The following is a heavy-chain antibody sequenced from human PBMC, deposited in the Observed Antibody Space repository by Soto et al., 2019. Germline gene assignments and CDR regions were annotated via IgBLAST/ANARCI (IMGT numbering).Heavy chain of an antibody. V-gene: IGHV1-69*06. CDR2: IIPIFGTA. D-gene: IGHD2-2*02. Sequence: VASVKVSCKASGGTFSSYAISWVRQAPGQGLEWMGGIIPIFGTANYAQKFQGRVTITADKSTSTAYMELSSLRSEDTAVYYCARGTGYCSSTSCYTVYYYYGMDVWGQGTTVTSP. CDR1: GGTFSSYA. J-gene: IGHJ6*02. CDR3: ARGTGYCSSTSCYTVYYYYGMDV.